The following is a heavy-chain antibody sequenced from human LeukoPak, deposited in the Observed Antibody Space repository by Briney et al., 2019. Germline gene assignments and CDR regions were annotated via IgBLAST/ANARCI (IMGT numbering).Heavy chain of an antibody. D-gene: IGHD3-22*01. CDR3: ARSYYDSSGSGGDAFDI. V-gene: IGHV3-11*01. CDR1: EFTFSDYY. CDR2: ISGSSSTM. J-gene: IGHJ3*02. Sequence: PGGSLRLSCAASEFTFSDYYMSWIRQVPGKGLEWVSYISGSSSTMYYANSVKGRFTISRDNSKNTLYLQMNSLRAEDTAVYYCARSYYDSSGSGGDAFDIWGQGTMVTVSS.